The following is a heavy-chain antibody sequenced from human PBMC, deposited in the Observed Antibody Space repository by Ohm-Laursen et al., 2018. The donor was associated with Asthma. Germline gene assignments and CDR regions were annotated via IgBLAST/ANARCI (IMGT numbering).Heavy chain of an antibody. Sequence: SDTLSLTCTVSGGSISSGGYYWSWIRQHPGKGLEWIGYIYYSGGTYYNPSLKSRVTISVDTSKNQFSLKLSSVTAADTAVYYCARELVSHYYDSSGLLYGMDVWGQGTTVTVSS. CDR2: IYYSGGT. J-gene: IGHJ6*02. V-gene: IGHV4-31*03. D-gene: IGHD3-22*01. CDR3: ARELVSHYYDSSGLLYGMDV. CDR1: GGSISSGGYY.